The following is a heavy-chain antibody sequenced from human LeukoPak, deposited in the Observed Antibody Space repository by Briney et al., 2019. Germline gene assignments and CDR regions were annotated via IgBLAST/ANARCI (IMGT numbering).Heavy chain of an antibody. V-gene: IGHV4-61*02. CDR3: GRVDYYDSSGWAHDAFDI. CDR2: IYTSGST. J-gene: IGHJ3*02. Sequence: SQTLSLTRTVSGGSISSGSYYWSWIRQPAGKGLEWIGRIYTSGSTNYNPSLKSRVTISVDTSKNQFSLKLSSVTAADTAVYYCGRVDYYDSSGWAHDAFDIWGQGTMVTVSS. CDR1: GGSISSGSYY. D-gene: IGHD3-22*01.